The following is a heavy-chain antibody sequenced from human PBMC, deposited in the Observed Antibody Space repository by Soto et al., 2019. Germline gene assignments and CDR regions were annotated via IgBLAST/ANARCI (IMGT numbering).Heavy chain of an antibody. Sequence: GGSLRLSCAGSGFTFSSYAMHWVRQAPGKGLEWVAVISYDGSNKYYADSVKGRFTISRDNSKNTLYLQMNSLRAEDTAVYYCAREGQYYYGPAGHFDYWGQGTLVTVSS. CDR1: GFTFSSYA. J-gene: IGHJ4*02. V-gene: IGHV3-30-3*01. D-gene: IGHD3-10*01. CDR2: ISYDGSNK. CDR3: AREGQYYYGPAGHFDY.